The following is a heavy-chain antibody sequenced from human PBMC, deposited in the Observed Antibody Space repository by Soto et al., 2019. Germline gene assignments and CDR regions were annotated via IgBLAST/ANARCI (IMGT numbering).Heavy chain of an antibody. J-gene: IGHJ3*02. CDR2: ISGSGGTT. D-gene: IGHD6-13*01. CDR1: GFTFSSYA. Sequence: EVQLLESGGGLVQPGGSLRLSCAASGFTFSSYAMSWVRQAPGKGLEWVSAISGSGGTTYYADSVKGRFTFSRDNSKNTLYLQVNSLRAEDTAVYYCAKTASRWFSAFDIWGQGTMVTVSS. V-gene: IGHV3-23*01. CDR3: AKTASRWFSAFDI.